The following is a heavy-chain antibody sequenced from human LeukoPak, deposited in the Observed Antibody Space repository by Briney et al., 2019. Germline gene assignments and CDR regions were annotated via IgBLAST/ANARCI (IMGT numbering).Heavy chain of an antibody. D-gene: IGHD2-21*01. Sequence: PGGSLRLSCAASGFTVSSNYKSWVRQAPGKGLEWVANIKQDGSENYYVDSVKGRFTISRDNAKNSLYLQMNSLRAEDTAVYYCARGVGGADYWGQGILVTVSS. V-gene: IGHV3-7*01. CDR2: IKQDGSEN. CDR3: ARGVGGADY. CDR1: GFTVSSNY. J-gene: IGHJ4*02.